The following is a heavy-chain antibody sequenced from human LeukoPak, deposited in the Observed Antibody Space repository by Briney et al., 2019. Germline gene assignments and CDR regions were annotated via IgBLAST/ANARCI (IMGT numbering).Heavy chain of an antibody. CDR3: ARGLRSYSSGWYGY. Sequence: GGSLRLSCAASGFTFSSYWMSWVRQAPGKGLEWVANIKQDGSEKYYVDSVKGRFTISRDNAKNSLYLQMNSLRAEDTAVYYCARGLRSYSSGWYGYWGQGTLVTVSS. CDR1: GFTFSSYW. V-gene: IGHV3-7*01. CDR2: IKQDGSEK. D-gene: IGHD6-19*01. J-gene: IGHJ4*02.